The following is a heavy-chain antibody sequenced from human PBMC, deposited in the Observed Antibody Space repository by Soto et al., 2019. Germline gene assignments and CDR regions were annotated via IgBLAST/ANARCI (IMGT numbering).Heavy chain of an antibody. CDR3: ARARPYYDSSGYKYYFDY. Sequence: PGGSLRLSCAASGLTFSSYWMHWARQATGKGLEWVSAIGTAGDTYYPGSVKGRFTISRENAKNSLYLQMNSLRAGDTAVYYCARARPYYDSSGYKYYFDYWGQGTLVTVSS. CDR1: GLTFSSYW. V-gene: IGHV3-13*01. J-gene: IGHJ4*02. D-gene: IGHD3-22*01. CDR2: IGTAGDT.